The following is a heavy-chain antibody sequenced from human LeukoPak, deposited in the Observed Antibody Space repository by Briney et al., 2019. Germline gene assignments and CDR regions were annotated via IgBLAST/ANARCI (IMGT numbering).Heavy chain of an antibody. Sequence: ASVKVSCKASGYTFTGYYMHWVRQAPGQGLEWMGWINPNSGGTNHAQKFQGRVTMTRDTSISTAYMELSRLRSDDTAVYYCARNSRLRYFDWLSKGPYFDYWGQGTLVTVSS. J-gene: IGHJ4*02. CDR2: INPNSGGT. CDR1: GYTFTGYY. CDR3: ARNSRLRYFDWLSKGPYFDY. D-gene: IGHD3-9*01. V-gene: IGHV1-2*02.